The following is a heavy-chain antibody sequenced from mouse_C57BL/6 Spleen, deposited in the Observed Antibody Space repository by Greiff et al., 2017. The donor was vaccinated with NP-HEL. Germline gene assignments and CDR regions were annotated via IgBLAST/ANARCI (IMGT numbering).Heavy chain of an antibody. J-gene: IGHJ4*01. D-gene: IGHD1-1*01. CDR1: GYTFTDYY. V-gene: IGHV1-26*01. CDR2: INPNNGGT. Sequence: EVQLHQSGPELVKPGASVKISCKASGYTFTDYYMNWVKQSHGKSLEWIGDINPNNGGTSYNQKFKGKATLTVDKSSSTAYMELRSLTSEDSAVYYCASSTVVPGWGQGTSVTVSS. CDR3: ASSTVVPG.